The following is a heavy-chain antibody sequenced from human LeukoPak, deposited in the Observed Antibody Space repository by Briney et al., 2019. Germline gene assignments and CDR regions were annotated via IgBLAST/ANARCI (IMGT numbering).Heavy chain of an antibody. Sequence: GASVKVSCKASGSTFSSYAISWVRQAPGQGLEWMGGIIPIFGTANYAQKFQGRVTITADESTSTAYMELSSLRSEDTAVYYCAVSGSYRYYYYGMDVWGQGTTVTVSS. CDR1: GSTFSSYA. CDR3: AVSGSYRYYYYGMDV. V-gene: IGHV1-69*01. CDR2: IIPIFGTA. D-gene: IGHD1-26*01. J-gene: IGHJ6*02.